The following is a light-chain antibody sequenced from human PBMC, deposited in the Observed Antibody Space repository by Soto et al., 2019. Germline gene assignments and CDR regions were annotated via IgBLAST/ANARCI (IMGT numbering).Light chain of an antibody. V-gene: IGLV1-40*01. J-gene: IGLJ2*01. CDR3: QSYDSRLNGWVV. CDR1: SSNIGPGYD. Sequence: QPVLAQPPSVSGAPGQRVIISCTGSSSNIGPGYDVHWYQQLPGTAPKLLIYRNNNRPSGVPDRFSGSKSGTSASLAITGLQAEDEGDYYCQSYDSRLNGWVVFGGGTKLTVL. CDR2: RNN.